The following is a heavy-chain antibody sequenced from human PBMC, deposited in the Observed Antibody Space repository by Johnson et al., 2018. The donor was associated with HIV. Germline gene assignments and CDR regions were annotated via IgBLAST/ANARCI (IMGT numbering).Heavy chain of an antibody. V-gene: IGHV3-30-3*01. D-gene: IGHD3-16*01. CDR1: GFTFSSYD. CDR2: ISYDGTNK. J-gene: IGHJ3*02. CDR3: ARGRGELLGGAFDI. Sequence: QVQLVESGGGLVQPGGSLRLSCAASGFTFSSYDMHWVRQATGKGLEWVAVISYDGTNKYYAESVKGRFTISRDNSKNTLYLQMNSLRPEDAAVYYCARGRGELLGGAFDIWDQGTMVTVSS.